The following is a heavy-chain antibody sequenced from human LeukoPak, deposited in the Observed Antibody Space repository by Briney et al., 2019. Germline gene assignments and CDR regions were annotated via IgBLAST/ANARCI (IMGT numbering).Heavy chain of an antibody. D-gene: IGHD6-13*01. CDR2: IYHSGST. CDR3: ARDGAGANSSSWYYYYYYMDV. J-gene: IGHJ6*03. CDR1: GGSISSGGYY. V-gene: IGHV4-30-2*01. Sequence: SETLSLTCTVSGGSISSGGYYWSWIRQPPGKGLEWIGYIYHSGSTYYNPSLKSRVTISVDRSKNQFSLKLSSVTAADTAVYYCARDGAGANSSSWYYYYYYMDVWGKGTTDTVSS.